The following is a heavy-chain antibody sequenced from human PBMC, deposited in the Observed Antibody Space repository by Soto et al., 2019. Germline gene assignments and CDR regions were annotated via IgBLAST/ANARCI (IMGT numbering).Heavy chain of an antibody. Sequence: GGSLRLSCAASGFTFSSYGMHWVRQAPGKGLEWVAVISYDGSNKYYADSVKGRFTISRDNSKNTLYLQMNSLRAEDTAVYYCASEGVMITFGGVITRYYYYYYGMDVWGQGTTVTVS. CDR3: ASEGVMITFGGVITRYYYYYYGMDV. D-gene: IGHD3-16*02. CDR2: ISYDGSNK. CDR1: GFTFSSYG. V-gene: IGHV3-30*03. J-gene: IGHJ6*02.